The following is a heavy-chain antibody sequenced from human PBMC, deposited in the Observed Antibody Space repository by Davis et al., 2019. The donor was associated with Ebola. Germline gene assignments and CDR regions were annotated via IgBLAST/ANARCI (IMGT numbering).Heavy chain of an antibody. J-gene: IGHJ4*02. CDR1: GDSINTYY. V-gene: IGHV4-59*01. Sequence: PSETLSLTCNVSGDSINTYYWSWIRQPPGKGLEWIGYIYYSGTTNYSPSLKSRVTISMDTSKNQFSLKVDSVTAADTAVYYCATGTWYGPAHWGQGTLVTVSS. CDR3: ATGTWYGPAH. D-gene: IGHD6-13*01. CDR2: IYYSGTT.